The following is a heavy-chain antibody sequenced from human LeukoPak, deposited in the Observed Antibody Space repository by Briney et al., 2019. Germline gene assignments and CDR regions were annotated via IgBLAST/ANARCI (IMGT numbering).Heavy chain of an antibody. V-gene: IGHV4-39*01. Sequence: SETLSLTCTVSGGSISSSSYYWGWIRQPPGKGLEWIGSIYYSGSTYYNPSLKSRVTISVDTSKNQFSLKLSSVTAADTAVYYCARAVAGNFDYWGQGTLVTVSS. CDR2: IYYSGST. CDR3: ARAVAGNFDY. CDR1: GGSISSSSYY. D-gene: IGHD6-19*01. J-gene: IGHJ4*02.